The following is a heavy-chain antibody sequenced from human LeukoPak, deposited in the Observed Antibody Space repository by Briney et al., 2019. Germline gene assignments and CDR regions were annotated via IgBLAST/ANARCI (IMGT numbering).Heavy chain of an antibody. CDR2: ISPDGSSA. V-gene: IGHV3-74*03. D-gene: IGHD2/OR15-2a*01. CDR3: ARVSFCPRCHFDY. CDR1: GFSFSSYW. Sequence: GGSLRLSCAASGFSFSSYWMHWVRQAPGKGLVWVARISPDGSSALSADSVRGRLTISRDNADNTLYLQLNSLRAGDTAVYYCARVSFCPRCHFDYWGQGTLVTVSS. J-gene: IGHJ4*02.